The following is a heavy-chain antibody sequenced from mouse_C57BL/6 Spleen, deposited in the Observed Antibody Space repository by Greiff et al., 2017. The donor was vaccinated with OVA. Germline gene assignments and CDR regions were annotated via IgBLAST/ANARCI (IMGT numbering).Heavy chain of an antibody. CDR2: IHPNSGST. Sequence: QVQLQQPGAELVKPGASVKLSCKASGYTFTSYWMHWVKQRPGQGLEWIGMIHPNSGSTNYNEKFKSKATLTVDKSSSTAYMQLSSLTSEDSAVYYCARSDPIGNDYGGCYFDYWGQGTTLTVSS. D-gene: IGHD2-4*01. V-gene: IGHV1-64*01. CDR3: ARSDPIGNDYGGCYFDY. J-gene: IGHJ2*01. CDR1: GYTFTSYW.